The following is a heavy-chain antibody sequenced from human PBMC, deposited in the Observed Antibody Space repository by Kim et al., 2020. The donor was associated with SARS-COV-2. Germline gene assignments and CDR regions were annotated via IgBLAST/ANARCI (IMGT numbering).Heavy chain of an antibody. Sequence: SVKVSCKASGGTFSSYAISWVRQAPGQGLEWMGGIIPIFGTANYAQKFQGRVTITADESTSTADMELSSLRSEDTAVYYCARAHPSMIVVVTNDAFDIWGQGTMVAVSS. CDR2: IIPIFGTA. D-gene: IGHD3-22*01. V-gene: IGHV1-69*13. CDR1: GGTFSSYA. J-gene: IGHJ3*02. CDR3: ARAHPSMIVVVTNDAFDI.